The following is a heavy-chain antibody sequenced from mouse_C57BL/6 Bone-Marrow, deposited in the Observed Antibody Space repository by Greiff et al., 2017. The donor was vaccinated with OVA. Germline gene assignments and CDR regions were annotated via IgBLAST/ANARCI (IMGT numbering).Heavy chain of an antibody. CDR2: INPNNGGT. V-gene: IGHV1-18*01. J-gene: IGHJ3*01. D-gene: IGHD1-1*01. CDR1: GYTFTDYN. Sequence: DVQLQESGPELVKPGASVKIPCKASGYTFTDYNMDWVKQSHGKSLEWIGDINPNNGGTIYNQKFKGKATLTVDKSSSTAYMELRSLTSEDTAVYYCASRLLRLGGFAYWGQGTLVTVSA. CDR3: ASRLLRLGGFAY.